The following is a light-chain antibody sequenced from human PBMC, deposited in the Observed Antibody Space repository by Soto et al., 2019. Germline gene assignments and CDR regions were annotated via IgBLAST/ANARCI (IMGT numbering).Light chain of an antibody. V-gene: IGKV3D-7*01. CDR2: GAS. CDR3: QQDYNLPWT. Sequence: EIVMTQSPATLSLSPGERATLSCRASQSVSSSYLSWYQQKPGQSPRLLIYGASTRATGIPARFSGSGSETDFTLTISSLQPEDFAVYYCQQDYNLPWTFGQGTKVEIK. CDR1: QSVSSSY. J-gene: IGKJ1*01.